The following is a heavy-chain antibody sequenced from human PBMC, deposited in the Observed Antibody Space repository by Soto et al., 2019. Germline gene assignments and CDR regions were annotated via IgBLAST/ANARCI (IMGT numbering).Heavy chain of an antibody. CDR1: GFSLSTSGVA. D-gene: IGHD3-10*01. Sequence: QITLKESGPTLVKPTQTLTLTCTSSGFSLSTSGVAVGRLLQPPGTALEWIALIYWDDDKRYRTSLKSRLTITKDNSKYQVVLTTTNMDPVDTGTYYCSQMINYFGSGRHAFDIWGQGTMVTVAS. CDR3: SQMINYFGSGRHAFDI. J-gene: IGHJ3*02. V-gene: IGHV2-5*02. CDR2: IYWDDDK.